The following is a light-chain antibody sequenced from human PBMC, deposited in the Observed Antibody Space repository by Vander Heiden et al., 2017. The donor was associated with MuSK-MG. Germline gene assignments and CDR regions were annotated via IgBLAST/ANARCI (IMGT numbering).Light chain of an antibody. CDR2: GAS. CDR3: QQGDSTPYT. J-gene: IGKJ2*01. CDR1: KSSSSY. Sequence: ASPLLASVGDRVTITWRGSKSSSSYLNWYQQKPGKAPKLLIYGASSWESGVPSRFSGSGSGTDFTLTISRLEPEDFATYYCQQGDSTPYTFGQGTKVEIK. V-gene: IGKV1-39*01.